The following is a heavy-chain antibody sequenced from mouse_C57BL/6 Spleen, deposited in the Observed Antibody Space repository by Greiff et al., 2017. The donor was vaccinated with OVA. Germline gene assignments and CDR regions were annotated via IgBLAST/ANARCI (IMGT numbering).Heavy chain of an antibody. Sequence: EVKLMESGPGLVKPSQSLSLTCSVTGYSITSGYYWNWIRQFPGNKLEWMGYISYDGSNNYNPSLKNRISITRDTSKNQFFLKLNSVTTEDTATYYCARDYGSSSWYFDYWGQGTTLTVSS. J-gene: IGHJ2*01. V-gene: IGHV3-6*01. CDR2: ISYDGSN. D-gene: IGHD1-1*01. CDR1: GYSITSGYY. CDR3: ARDYGSSSWYFDY.